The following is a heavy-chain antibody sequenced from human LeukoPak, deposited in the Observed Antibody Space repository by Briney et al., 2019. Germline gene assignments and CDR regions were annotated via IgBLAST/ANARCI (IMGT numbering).Heavy chain of an antibody. D-gene: IGHD3-22*01. Sequence: GGSLRLSCAASGFTFSSYGMHWVRQAPGKGLEWVAFIRYDGSNKYYADSVKGRFTISRDNSKNTLYLQMNSLRAEDTAVYYCAKGGWYYDSSGYLDYWGQGTLVTVSS. V-gene: IGHV3-30*02. CDR3: AKGGWYYDSSGYLDY. CDR2: IRYDGSNK. CDR1: GFTFSSYG. J-gene: IGHJ4*02.